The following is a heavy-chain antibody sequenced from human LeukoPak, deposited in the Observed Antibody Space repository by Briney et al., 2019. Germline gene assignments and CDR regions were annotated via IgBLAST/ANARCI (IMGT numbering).Heavy chain of an antibody. CDR2: ISYDGSSK. J-gene: IGHJ4*02. CDR3: ARDSYGLDY. D-gene: IGHD5-18*01. Sequence: GGSLRLSCAASGFTFSNYAMHWVRQAPGKGLEWEAVISYDGSSKYYADSVKGRFTISRDNSKNTLYLQMNSLRPEDTAVYYCARDSYGLDYWGQGTLVTVSS. CDR1: GFTFSNYA. V-gene: IGHV3-30*04.